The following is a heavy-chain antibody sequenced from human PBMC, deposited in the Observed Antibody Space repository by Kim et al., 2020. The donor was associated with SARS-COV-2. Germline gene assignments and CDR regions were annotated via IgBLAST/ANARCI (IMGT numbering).Heavy chain of an antibody. CDR2: MNPNSGGT. Sequence: ASVKVSCKASGYTFRGHYIHWVRLTPRQGLEWMGWMNPNSGGTNYAPKFQTRVTMTRDMSTSTAYMELHSLPSDDTAVYYCARGATEHRLKDYWGQGTLVSVPP. V-gene: IGHV1-2*02. CDR3: ARGATEHRLKDY. CDR1: GYTFRGHY. D-gene: IGHD2-15*01. J-gene: IGHJ4*02.